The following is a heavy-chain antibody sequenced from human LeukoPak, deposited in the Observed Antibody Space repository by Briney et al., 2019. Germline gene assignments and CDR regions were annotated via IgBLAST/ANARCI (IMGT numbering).Heavy chain of an antibody. Sequence: ASVKVSCKASGYTFTGYYIHWVRQAPGQGLEWMGWINPNSGGTKYAQKFQGRVTMTRDMSISTAYMEVSRLRSDDTAVYYCARVDSSSWTSWDAFDIWGQGAMVTVSS. CDR1: GYTFTGYY. CDR3: ARVDSSSWTSWDAFDI. CDR2: INPNSGGT. V-gene: IGHV1-2*02. J-gene: IGHJ3*02. D-gene: IGHD6-13*01.